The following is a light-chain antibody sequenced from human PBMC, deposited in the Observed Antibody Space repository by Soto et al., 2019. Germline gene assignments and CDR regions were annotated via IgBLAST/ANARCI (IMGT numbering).Light chain of an antibody. CDR1: QSVSSY. V-gene: IGKV3-11*01. J-gene: IGKJ4*01. Sequence: EIVLTKSPATRSLSPGERATLSCRASQSVSSYLAWYQQKPGQAPRLLIYDASNRATGIPDRFSGSGSGTDFPLTISSREPEDFAVYYCKQRSNWALTFGGGTKVETK. CDR3: KQRSNWALT. CDR2: DAS.